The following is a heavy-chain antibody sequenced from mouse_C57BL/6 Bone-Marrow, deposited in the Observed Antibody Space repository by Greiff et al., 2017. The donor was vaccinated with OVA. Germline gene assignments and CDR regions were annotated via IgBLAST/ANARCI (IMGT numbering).Heavy chain of an antibody. Sequence: QVQLQQSGAELVKPGASVKISCKASGYAFSSYWMNWVKQRPGKGLEWIGQIYPGDGDTNYNGKFKGKATLTADKSSSTAYMQLSSLTSEDSAVYFCARKSNSYYYAMGYWGQGTSVTVSS. CDR3: ARKSNSYYYAMGY. CDR2: IYPGDGDT. D-gene: IGHD2-5*01. CDR1: GYAFSSYW. J-gene: IGHJ4*01. V-gene: IGHV1-80*01.